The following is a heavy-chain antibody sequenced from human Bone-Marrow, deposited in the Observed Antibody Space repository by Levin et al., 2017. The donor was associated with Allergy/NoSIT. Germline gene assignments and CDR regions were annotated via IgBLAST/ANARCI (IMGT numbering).Heavy chain of an antibody. Sequence: KASETLSLTCTVSGGSISSYYWSWIRQPPGKGLEWIGYIYYSGSTNYNPSLKSRVTISVDTSKNQFSLKLSSVTAADTAVYYCARENDYGDYVFAFDIWGQGTMVTVSS. V-gene: IGHV4-59*01. CDR2: IYYSGST. CDR3: ARENDYGDYVFAFDI. J-gene: IGHJ3*02. D-gene: IGHD4-17*01. CDR1: GGSISSYY.